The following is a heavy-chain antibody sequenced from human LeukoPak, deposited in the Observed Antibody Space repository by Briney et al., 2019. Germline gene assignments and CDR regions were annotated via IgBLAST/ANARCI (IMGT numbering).Heavy chain of an antibody. D-gene: IGHD5-24*01. Sequence: GGSLRLSCTASGFTVSSNYMSWVRQAPRKGLEWVSVIYSGESTNYADNVKGRFTITRDNSKNTLYLQMNSLRAEDTAVYYCARGWRWLQLSGDYYYMDVWGKGTTVTVSS. CDR2: IYSGEST. CDR3: ARGWRWLQLSGDYYYMDV. J-gene: IGHJ6*03. V-gene: IGHV3-53*01. CDR1: GFTVSSNY.